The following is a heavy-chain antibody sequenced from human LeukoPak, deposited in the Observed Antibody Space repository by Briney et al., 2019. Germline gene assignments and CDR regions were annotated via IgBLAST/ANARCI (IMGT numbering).Heavy chain of an antibody. D-gene: IGHD3-9*01. CDR3: AKDLGIRYFDWYAGLDY. Sequence: GGSLRLSCAASGFTFSSYGMHWVRQAPGKGLEWVAVISYDGSNKYYADSVKGRFTISRDNSKNTLYLQMNSLRAEDTAVYYCAKDLGIRYFDWYAGLDYWGQGTLVTVSS. V-gene: IGHV3-30*18. CDR2: ISYDGSNK. CDR1: GFTFSSYG. J-gene: IGHJ4*02.